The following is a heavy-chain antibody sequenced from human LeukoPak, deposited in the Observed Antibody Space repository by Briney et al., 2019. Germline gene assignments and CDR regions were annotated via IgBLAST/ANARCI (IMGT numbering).Heavy chain of an antibody. CDR1: GGSISSNNYY. D-gene: IGHD6-19*01. V-gene: IGHV4-61*05. Sequence: SETLSLTCTVSGGSISSNNYYWGWIRQPPGKGLEWIGYIYYSGSTNYNPSLKSRVTISVDTSKNQFSLKLSSVTAADTAVYYCARHSSGWLVYFDYWGQGTLVTVSS. CDR2: IYYSGST. J-gene: IGHJ4*02. CDR3: ARHSSGWLVYFDY.